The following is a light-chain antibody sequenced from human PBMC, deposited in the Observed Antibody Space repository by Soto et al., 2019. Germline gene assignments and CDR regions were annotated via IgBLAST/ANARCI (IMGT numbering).Light chain of an antibody. J-gene: IGLJ1*01. CDR2: DVY. CDR3: SSYTTSSSYV. V-gene: IGLV2-14*01. CDR1: SSDVGGFNY. Sequence: QSALTQPASVSGSPGQSITISCTGTSSDVGGFNYVSWYQQHPGKAPTLLIFDVYSRPSGISNRFSGSKSGNTASLTISGLQAEDEADYYFSSYTTSSSYVFGAGTKLPVL.